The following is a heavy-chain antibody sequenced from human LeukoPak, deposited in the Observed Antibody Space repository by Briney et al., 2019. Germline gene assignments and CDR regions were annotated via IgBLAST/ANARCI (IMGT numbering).Heavy chain of an antibody. Sequence: PGGSLRLSCAASGFTFSSYAMSWVRQAPGKGLEWVSAISGSGGSTYYADSVKGRFTISRDNSKNTLYLQMNSLRAEDTAVYYCAKATRNARGGPVMFDYWGQGPLVTVSS. CDR2: ISGSGGST. CDR1: GFTFSSYA. J-gene: IGHJ4*02. V-gene: IGHV3-23*01. D-gene: IGHD2-15*01. CDR3: AKATRNARGGPVMFDY.